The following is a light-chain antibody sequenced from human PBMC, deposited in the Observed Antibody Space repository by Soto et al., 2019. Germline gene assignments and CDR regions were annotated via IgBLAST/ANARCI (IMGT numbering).Light chain of an antibody. CDR3: QQYGSSGA. CDR1: QSVSSSY. J-gene: IGKJ1*01. CDR2: GAS. Sequence: EIVLTQSPGTLSLSPGERATLSRRASQSVSSSYLAWYQQKPGQAPRLLIYGASSRATGIPDRFSGSGSGTDFTLTISILEPEDFAVDYCQQYGSSGAFGQGTKVDIK. V-gene: IGKV3-20*01.